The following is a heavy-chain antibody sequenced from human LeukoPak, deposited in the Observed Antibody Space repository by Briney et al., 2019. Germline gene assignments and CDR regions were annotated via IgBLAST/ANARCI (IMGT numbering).Heavy chain of an antibody. V-gene: IGHV4-34*01. Sequence: SETLSLTCAVYGGSFSGYYWSWIRQPPGKGLEWIGEINHSGSTNCNPSLKSRVTISVDTSKNQFSLKLSSVTAADTAVYYCAREQLWTYYFDYWGQGTLVTVSS. CDR1: GGSFSGYY. D-gene: IGHD5-18*01. CDR3: AREQLWTYYFDY. J-gene: IGHJ4*02. CDR2: INHSGST.